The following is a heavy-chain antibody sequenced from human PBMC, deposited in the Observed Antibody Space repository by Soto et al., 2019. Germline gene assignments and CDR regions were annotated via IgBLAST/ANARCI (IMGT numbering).Heavy chain of an antibody. J-gene: IGHJ6*02. CDR1: GGSIRSGGYY. V-gene: IGHV4-31*03. CDR2: IYYSGNT. CDR3: ARDRLMATAGTARHYFGFDL. D-gene: IGHD5-18*01. Sequence: PSETLSLTCTVSGGSIRSGGYYWSWVRQNPRKGLEWIGNIYYSGNTYYNPSLKSRLTISVDTSKNQFSLNLSSVTAADTAVYYCARDRLMATAGTARHYFGFDLWGQGTMVTVSS.